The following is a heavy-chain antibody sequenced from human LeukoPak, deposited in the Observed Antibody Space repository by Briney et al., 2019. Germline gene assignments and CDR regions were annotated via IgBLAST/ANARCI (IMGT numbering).Heavy chain of an antibody. CDR2: IFYSGST. V-gene: IGHV4-59*08. CDR1: GGSINSYY. D-gene: IGHD3-22*01. J-gene: IGHJ4*02. Sequence: PSETLSLTCTVSGGSINSYYWSWIRQPPGKGLEWIGYIFYSGSTNYNPSLKSRVTISVDTSKNQFSLKPSSVTAADTAVYYCARRITSSGYYRDDSWGQGTLVTVSS. CDR3: ARRITSSGYYRDDS.